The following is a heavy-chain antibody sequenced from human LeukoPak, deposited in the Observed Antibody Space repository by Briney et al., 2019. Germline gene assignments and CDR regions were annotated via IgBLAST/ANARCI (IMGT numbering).Heavy chain of an antibody. CDR3: AKALSGSGSPLDY. CDR2: ISGSGGST. CDR1: GFTFSSYA. V-gene: IGHV3-23*01. Sequence: PGGSLRLSCAASGFTFSSYAMSWVRQAPGKGLEWVSAISGSGGSTYYADSVKGRFTISRDYSKNTLSLQMNSLRAEDTAVYYCAKALSGSGSPLDYWGQGTLVTVSS. J-gene: IGHJ4*02. D-gene: IGHD3-10*01.